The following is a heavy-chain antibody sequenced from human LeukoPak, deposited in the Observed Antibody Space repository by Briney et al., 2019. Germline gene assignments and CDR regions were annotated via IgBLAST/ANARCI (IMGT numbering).Heavy chain of an antibody. CDR1: GFTFSSYG. D-gene: IGHD4-17*01. Sequence: GGSLRLSCAASGFTFSSYGMHWVRQAPGKGLEWVSAISGSARSTFYADSVKGRFTISRDNSKDMVYLHMNSLRAEDTAIYYCAKDLTSYDYGDYGGSDYWGQGTLVTVSS. CDR2: ISGSARST. V-gene: IGHV3-23*01. CDR3: AKDLTSYDYGDYGGSDY. J-gene: IGHJ4*02.